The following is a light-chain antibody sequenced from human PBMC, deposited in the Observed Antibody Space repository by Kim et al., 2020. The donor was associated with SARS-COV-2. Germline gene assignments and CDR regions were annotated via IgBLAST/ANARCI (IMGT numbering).Light chain of an antibody. CDR2: GAS. J-gene: IGKJ5*01. Sequence: FSPGESPHRSCRASQRVTNNYLAWSQQKPGQAPSLLIYGASNRATGISDMFSGSGSETDFTLTISRLEPEDFVVYHCQQYGSSITFGQGTRLEIK. V-gene: IGKV3-20*01. CDR1: QRVTNNY. CDR3: QQYGSSIT.